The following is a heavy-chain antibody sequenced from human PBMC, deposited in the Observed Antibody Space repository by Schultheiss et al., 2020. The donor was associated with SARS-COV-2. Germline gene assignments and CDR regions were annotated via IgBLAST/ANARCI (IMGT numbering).Heavy chain of an antibody. CDR1: GFTFSSYA. CDR3: ARAMESGSYYNGGMDV. CDR2: IGTAGDT. J-gene: IGHJ6*02. D-gene: IGHD3-10*01. V-gene: IGHV3-13*01. Sequence: GSLRLSCAASGFTFSSYAMSWVRQAPGKGLEWVSAIGTAGDTYYPGSVKGRFTISRENAKNSLYLQMNSLRAGDTAVYYCARAMESGSYYNGGMDVWGQGTTVTVSS.